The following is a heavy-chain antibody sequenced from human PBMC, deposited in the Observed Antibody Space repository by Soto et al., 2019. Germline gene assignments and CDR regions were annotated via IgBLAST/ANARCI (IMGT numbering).Heavy chain of an antibody. J-gene: IGHJ5*02. CDR3: AKSGGIDL. V-gene: IGHV3-74*01. CDR2: IQSDGSSI. D-gene: IGHD3-3*01. Sequence: EVQMVESGGGLVQPGGSLRLSCATSGFIFNNYWMHWVRQVPGKGLMWVSRIQSDGSSIDYADSVKGRFTISRDNAKNTGCLKMNSRRVEVTAVYYCAKSGGIDLWGQGTLVAVSS. CDR1: GFIFNNYW.